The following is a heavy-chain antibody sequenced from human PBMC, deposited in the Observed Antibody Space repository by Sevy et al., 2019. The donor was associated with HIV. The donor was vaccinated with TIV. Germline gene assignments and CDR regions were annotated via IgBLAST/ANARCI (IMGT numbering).Heavy chain of an antibody. CDR1: GFIFNSQD. CDR3: AEDGYYDIWTGHHDGGMDV. D-gene: IGHD3-9*01. V-gene: IGHV3-30*02. CDR2: IRYDGNDK. J-gene: IGHJ6*02. Sequence: GGSLRLSCLASGFIFNSQDMHWVRQTPGKGLEWVAFIRYDGNDKYYVDSVKGRFTISRDNSKNTLYLQMNSLRAGDSGIYYCAEDGYYDIWTGHHDGGMDVWGQGTTVTVSS.